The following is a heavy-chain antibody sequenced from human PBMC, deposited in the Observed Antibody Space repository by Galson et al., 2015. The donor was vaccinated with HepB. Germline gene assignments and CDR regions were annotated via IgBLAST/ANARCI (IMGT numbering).Heavy chain of an antibody. J-gene: IGHJ2*01. Sequence: LRLSCAASGFTFSSYAMNWVRQAPGKGLEWVSAISGSGGSTYYADSVKGRFTISRDNSKNTLYLQMNSLRAEDTAVYYCAKAVATYWYFDLWGRGTLVTVSS. CDR1: GFTFSSYA. CDR3: AKAVATYWYFDL. CDR2: ISGSGGST. V-gene: IGHV3-23*01.